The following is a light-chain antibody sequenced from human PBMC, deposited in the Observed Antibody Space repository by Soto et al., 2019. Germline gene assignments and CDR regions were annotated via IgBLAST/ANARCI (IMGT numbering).Light chain of an antibody. Sequence: DIVMTQSPLSLPVTPGEPASISCRSSQSLLHSNGYNYLDWNLQKPGQSPHLLIYLGSSRASGVRDRFSGSGSGTDFALRISRVEAEDVGVYYCMRGLQTPQITFGQGTRLEIK. J-gene: IGKJ5*01. CDR2: LGS. CDR3: MRGLQTPQIT. V-gene: IGKV2-28*01. CDR1: QSLLHSNGYNY.